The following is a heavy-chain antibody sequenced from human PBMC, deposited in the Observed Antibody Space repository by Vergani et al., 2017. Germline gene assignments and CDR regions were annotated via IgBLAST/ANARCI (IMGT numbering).Heavy chain of an antibody. V-gene: IGHV4-34*01. CDR2: INHSGST. D-gene: IGHD2-8*01. CDR1: GGSFSGYY. Sequence: QVQLQQWGAGLLKPSETLSLTCAVYGGSFSGYYWSWIRQPPGKGLEWIGEINHSGSTNDNPSLKSRVTISVDTSKNLFSLRLSSVTAADTAVYYCARVVWGDFGPWGQGTLVTVSS. CDR3: ARVVWGDFGP. J-gene: IGHJ5*02.